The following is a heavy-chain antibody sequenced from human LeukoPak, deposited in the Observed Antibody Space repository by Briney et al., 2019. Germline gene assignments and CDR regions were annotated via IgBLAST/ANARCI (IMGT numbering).Heavy chain of an antibody. V-gene: IGHV1-8*01. CDR3: ARGTGTLAQNYYYYYMDV. CDR2: MNPNSGNT. Sequence: ASVKVSCTASGYTFTSYDINWVRQATGQGLEWMGWMNPNSGNTGYAQKYQGRVTMTSNTSISTAYMELSSLRSEDTAVYYCARGTGTLAQNYYYYYMDVWGKGATVTVSS. D-gene: IGHD1-7*01. CDR1: GYTFTSYD. J-gene: IGHJ6*03.